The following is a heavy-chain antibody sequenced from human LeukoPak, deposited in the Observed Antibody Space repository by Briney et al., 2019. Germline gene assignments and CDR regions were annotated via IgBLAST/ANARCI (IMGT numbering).Heavy chain of an antibody. CDR2: IYYSGGT. J-gene: IGHJ4*02. CDR1: GVSISTYY. V-gene: IGHV4-59*08. CDR3: AASYCYYSSGPRPYYFDF. D-gene: IGHD3-22*01. Sequence: SETLSLTCTVSGVSISTYYWSWIRQPPGKGLEWIGYIYYSGGTNYNTSLKSRVTISVDTSKNQFSLKLSSVTATDTAVYYCAASYCYYSSGPRPYYFDFWGQGTLVTASS.